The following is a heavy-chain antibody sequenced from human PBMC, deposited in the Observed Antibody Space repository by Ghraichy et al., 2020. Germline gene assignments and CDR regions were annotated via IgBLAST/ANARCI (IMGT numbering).Heavy chain of an antibody. J-gene: IGHJ5*02. D-gene: IGHD2-2*01. V-gene: IGHV4-39*01. CDR2: IYYSGST. CDR1: GGSISSSSYY. Sequence: SETLTLTCTVSGGSISSSSYYWGWIRQPPGKGLEWIGSIYYSGSTYYNPSLKSRVTISVDTSKNQFSLKLSSVTAADTAVYYCARLGYCSSSSCQRWFDPWGQGTLVTVSS. CDR3: ARLGYCSSSSCQRWFDP.